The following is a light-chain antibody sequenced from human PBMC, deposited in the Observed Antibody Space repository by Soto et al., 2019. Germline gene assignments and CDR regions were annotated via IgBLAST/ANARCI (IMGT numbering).Light chain of an antibody. Sequence: DIPMTQSPSSVSASVGDRVTITCRASQGIYTWLAWYQQKPGKAPNLLIYTASSLQSGVPSRVSGTGSGTEFTLTINNLQPEDFATYDCQQAASFPITFGQGTRLEIK. V-gene: IGKV1-12*01. CDR2: TAS. J-gene: IGKJ5*01. CDR3: QQAASFPIT. CDR1: QGIYTW.